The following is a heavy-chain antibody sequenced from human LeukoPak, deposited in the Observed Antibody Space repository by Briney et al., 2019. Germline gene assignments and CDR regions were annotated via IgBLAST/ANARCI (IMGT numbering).Heavy chain of an antibody. CDR2: ITGSGDTT. CDR3: AKDDGYV. J-gene: IGHJ4*02. D-gene: IGHD5-18*01. V-gene: IGHV3-23*01. Sequence: GGSLRLSCAASGFTFTSYAMSWVRQAPGKGLEWVSAITGSGDTTYYAASVKGRFTISRDNSKNTLYLQMSSLRAEDTAIYYCAKDDGYVWGQGTLVTVSS. CDR1: GFTFTSYA.